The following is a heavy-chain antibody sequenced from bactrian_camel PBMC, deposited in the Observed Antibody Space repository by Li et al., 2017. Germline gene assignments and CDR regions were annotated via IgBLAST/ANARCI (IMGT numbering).Heavy chain of an antibody. CDR3: ATPYCSGDYCDAFGY. CDR1: GFTFSGYT. D-gene: IGHD2*01. CDR2: IDSSGLYT. Sequence: VQLVESGGGLVQPGGSLRLSCAASGFTFSGYTMTWVRQAPGKGLEWVSVIDSSGLYTHYADSVKGRFTISRDNAKNTVYLQMNSLKSEDTALYYCATPYCSGDYCDAFGYWGQGTQVTVS. V-gene: IGHV3S40*01. J-gene: IGHJ6*01.